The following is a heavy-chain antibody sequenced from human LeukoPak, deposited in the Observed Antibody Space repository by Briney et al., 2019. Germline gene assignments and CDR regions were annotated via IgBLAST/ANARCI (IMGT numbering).Heavy chain of an antibody. V-gene: IGHV1-18*01. Sequence: ASVKVSCKASGYTFTNYGISWVRQAPGQGLEWMGWISAYNGNTNYAQKLQGRVTMTTDTSTSTAYMELRSLRSDDTAVYYCARDGRNDYGDYGVDYWGQGTLVTVSS. CDR3: ARDGRNDYGDYGVDY. CDR1: GYTFTNYG. D-gene: IGHD4-17*01. J-gene: IGHJ4*02. CDR2: ISAYNGNT.